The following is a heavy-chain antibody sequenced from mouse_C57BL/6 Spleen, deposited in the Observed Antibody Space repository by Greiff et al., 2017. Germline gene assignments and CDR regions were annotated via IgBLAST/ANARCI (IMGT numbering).Heavy chain of an antibody. CDR1: GYTFTDYN. Sequence: EVQLQQSGPELVKPGASVKIPCKASGYTFTDYNMDWVKQSHGKSLEWIGDINPNNGGTIYNQKFKGKAPLTVDKSSSTAYMELRSLTSEDTAVYYCARGRNYYGSSYYAMDYWGQGTSVTVSS. D-gene: IGHD1-1*01. CDR3: ARGRNYYGSSYYAMDY. V-gene: IGHV1-18*01. J-gene: IGHJ4*01. CDR2: INPNNGGT.